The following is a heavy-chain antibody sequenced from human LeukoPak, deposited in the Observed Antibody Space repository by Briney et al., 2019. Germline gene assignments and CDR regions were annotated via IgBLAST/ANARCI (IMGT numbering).Heavy chain of an antibody. CDR2: IYYSGST. Sequence: SETLSLTCTVSGGSISSGDYYWSWIRQPPGKGLEWIGYIYYSGSTYYNPSLKSRVTISVDTSKNQFSLKLSSVTAADTAVYYCASSIFGVVIIGSWGQGTLVTVSS. D-gene: IGHD3-3*01. J-gene: IGHJ5*02. V-gene: IGHV4-30-4*01. CDR1: GGSISSGDYY. CDR3: ASSIFGVVIIGS.